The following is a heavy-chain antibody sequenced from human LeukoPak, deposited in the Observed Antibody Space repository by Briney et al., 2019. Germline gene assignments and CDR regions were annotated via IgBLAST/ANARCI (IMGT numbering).Heavy chain of an antibody. J-gene: IGHJ4*02. D-gene: IGHD1-14*01. CDR3: ATYNSRTSFDY. V-gene: IGHV3-7*01. CDR2: IKEDGTEK. Sequence: GGSLRLSCAASGFTFNKYWMMWVRQAPGKGLEWVASIKEDGTEKHYVDSVKGRFTISRDNPKNSVFLQMNSLRADDTAVYYCATYNSRTSFDYWGQGTLATVSS. CDR1: GFTFNKYW.